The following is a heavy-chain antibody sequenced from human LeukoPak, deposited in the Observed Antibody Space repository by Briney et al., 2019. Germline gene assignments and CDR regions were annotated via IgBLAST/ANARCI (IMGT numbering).Heavy chain of an antibody. V-gene: IGHV3-30*18. Sequence: GGSLRLSCAASGFTFSSYAMSWVRQAPGKGLEWVAVVSYEGKSQYYADSVRGRFTISRDNSKNTLYLQMNSLRGEDAAVYYCAEEGTAQISTWYDYWGQGTLVTVSS. D-gene: IGHD6-13*01. CDR1: GFTFSSYA. CDR3: AEEGTAQISTWYDY. J-gene: IGHJ4*02. CDR2: VSYEGKSQ.